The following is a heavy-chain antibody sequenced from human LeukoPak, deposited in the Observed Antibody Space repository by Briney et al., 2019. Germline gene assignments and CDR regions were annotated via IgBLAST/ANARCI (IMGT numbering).Heavy chain of an antibody. V-gene: IGHV4-34*01. Sequence: SETLSLTCAVYGGSFSGYYWSWIRQPPGKGLEWIGEINRSGSTNYNPSLKSRVTISVDTSKHQFSLKLSSVTAADTAVYYCARGLSNYYGSGSYYGPYNWFDPWGQGTLVTVSS. CDR3: ARGLSNYYGSGSYYGPYNWFDP. CDR1: GGSFSGYY. D-gene: IGHD3-10*01. J-gene: IGHJ5*02. CDR2: INRSGST.